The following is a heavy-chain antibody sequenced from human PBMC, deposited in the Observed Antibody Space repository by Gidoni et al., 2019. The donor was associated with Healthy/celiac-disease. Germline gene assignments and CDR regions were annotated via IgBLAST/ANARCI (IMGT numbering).Heavy chain of an antibody. CDR2: LSYDGSNK. Sequence: QVQLVESGGGVVQPGRSLRLSCAASGLTFSSYGTHWVRQAPGKGLEWGAVLSYDGSNKYYADSVKGRFTISRDNSKNTLYLQMNSLRAEDTAVYYCAKDPGTAMPDDAFDIWGQGTMVTVSS. D-gene: IGHD5-18*01. CDR3: AKDPGTAMPDDAFDI. V-gene: IGHV3-30*18. CDR1: GLTFSSYG. J-gene: IGHJ3*02.